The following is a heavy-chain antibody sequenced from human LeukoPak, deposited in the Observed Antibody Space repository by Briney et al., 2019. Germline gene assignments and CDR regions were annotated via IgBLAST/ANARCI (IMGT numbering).Heavy chain of an antibody. D-gene: IGHD4-17*01. CDR1: GFTFSSYS. Sequence: GGSLRLSYAASGFTFSSYSMQWVRLTPGKGLEWVGIMSNSGENTFYGEAVKGRFTISRDNSQNTLYLQMNSLRPEDTAVYYCAKGGASVTRYVDYWGQGTLVTVSS. J-gene: IGHJ4*02. V-gene: IGHV3-30*18. CDR3: AKGGASVTRYVDY. CDR2: MSNSGENT.